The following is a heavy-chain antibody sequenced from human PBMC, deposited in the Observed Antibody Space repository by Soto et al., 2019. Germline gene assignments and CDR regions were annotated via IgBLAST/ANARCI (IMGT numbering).Heavy chain of an antibody. CDR2: INPSGGST. Sequence: ASVKVSCKASGYTFTSYYMHWVRQAPGQGLEWMGIINPSGGSTSYAQKFQGRVTMTRDTSTSTVYMELSSLRSEDTAVYYCARSFSYYDSSGSVNWFDPWGQGTLVPVSS. V-gene: IGHV1-46*01. CDR3: ARSFSYYDSSGSVNWFDP. J-gene: IGHJ5*02. CDR1: GYTFTSYY. D-gene: IGHD3-22*01.